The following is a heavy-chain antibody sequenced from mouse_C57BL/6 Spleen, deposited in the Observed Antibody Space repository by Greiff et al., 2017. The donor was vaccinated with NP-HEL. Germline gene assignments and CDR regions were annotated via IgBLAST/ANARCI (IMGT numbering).Heavy chain of an antibody. Sequence: QVQLKQPGAELVKPGASVKLSCKASGYTFTSYWMHWVKQRPGQGLEWIGMIHPNSGSTNYNEKFKSKATLTVDKSSSTAYMQLSSLTSEDSAVYYCARALITTVGDYWGQGTTLTVSS. CDR2: IHPNSGST. V-gene: IGHV1-64*01. CDR1: GYTFTSYW. D-gene: IGHD1-1*01. J-gene: IGHJ2*01. CDR3: ARALITTVGDY.